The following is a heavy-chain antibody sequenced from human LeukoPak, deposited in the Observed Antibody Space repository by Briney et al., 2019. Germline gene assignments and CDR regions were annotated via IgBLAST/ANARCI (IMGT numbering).Heavy chain of an antibody. CDR3: ARDLGESSGYYFRWDAFDI. CDR1: GGTFSSYA. CDR2: IIPIFGTA. D-gene: IGHD3-22*01. J-gene: IGHJ3*02. Sequence: ASVKVSCKASGGTFSSYAISWVRQAPGQGLEWMGGIIPIFGTANYAQKFQGRVTITTDESTSTAYMELSSLRSEDTAVYYCARDLGESSGYYFRWDAFDIWGQGTMVTVSS. V-gene: IGHV1-69*05.